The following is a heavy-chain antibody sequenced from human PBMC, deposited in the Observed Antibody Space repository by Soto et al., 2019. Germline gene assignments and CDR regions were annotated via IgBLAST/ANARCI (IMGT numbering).Heavy chain of an antibody. CDR1: GFSVSSNGAR. V-gene: IGHV2-5*02. Sequence: SGPTLVNPTQTLTLTCSLSGFSVSSNGARVGWIRQPPGKALEWLALIYWDDDKKYNPSLKSRLTITKDTSENQVVLTVTDVDPADTATYYCVHGTIGSYGHVYFDYWGQ. CDR3: VHGTIGSYGHVYFDY. J-gene: IGHJ4*02. CDR2: IYWDDDK. D-gene: IGHD5-18*01.